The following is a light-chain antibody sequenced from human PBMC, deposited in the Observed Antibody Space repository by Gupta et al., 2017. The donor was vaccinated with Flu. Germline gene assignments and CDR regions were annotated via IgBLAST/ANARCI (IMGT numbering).Light chain of an antibody. CDR3: CSYTRLHTRV. CDR1: SSDNGAYNY. Sequence: QSALTQPSSVSWSPGPSVTIPCTGTSSDNGAYNYVSGYQDHPGKALNLIIFEVSDRPSGISHRFSGSKSDTTASLTISGLQDEDEADYYGCSYTRLHTRVLGGGTKLTVL. V-gene: IGLV2-14*01. J-gene: IGLJ3*02. CDR2: EVS.